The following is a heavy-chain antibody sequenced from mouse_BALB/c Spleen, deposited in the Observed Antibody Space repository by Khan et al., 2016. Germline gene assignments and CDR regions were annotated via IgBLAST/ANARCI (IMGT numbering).Heavy chain of an antibody. V-gene: IGHV1-4*02. Sequence: QVQLMESGAELAKPGATVKMSCKASGYTFTSYWMHWVKQRPGKGLEWIGYINTSTGYTEYTEKFKDKATLTADKSASTAYLQLSSLTTEDLAAYYWARPLYGRSFRYWGPGTTLTVSA. CDR3: ARPLYGRSFRY. J-gene: IGHJ2*01. D-gene: IGHD1-1*01. CDR1: GYTFTSYW. CDR2: INTSTGYT.